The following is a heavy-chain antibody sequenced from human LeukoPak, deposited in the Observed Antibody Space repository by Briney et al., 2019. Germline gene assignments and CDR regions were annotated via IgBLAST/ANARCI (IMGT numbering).Heavy chain of an antibody. CDR3: TTYITYFDWLLERDY. D-gene: IGHD3-9*01. J-gene: IGHJ4*02. Sequence: GGTLRLSCAASGFTFSNAWMSWVRQAPGKGLEWAGRIKSKTDGGTTDYAAPVKGRFTISRDDSKNTLYLQMNSLKTEDTAVYYCTTYITYFDWLLERDYWGQGTLVTVSS. V-gene: IGHV3-15*01. CDR2: IKSKTDGGTT. CDR1: GFTFSNAW.